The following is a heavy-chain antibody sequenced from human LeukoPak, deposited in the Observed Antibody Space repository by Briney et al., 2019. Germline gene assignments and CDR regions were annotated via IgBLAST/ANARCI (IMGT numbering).Heavy chain of an antibody. CDR3: AGQQLVIDY. CDR1: GFTFSSYS. V-gene: IGHV3-21*01. D-gene: IGHD6-13*01. J-gene: IGHJ4*02. CDR2: ISSSSSYI. Sequence: GGSLRLSCAASGFTFSSYSMNWVRQAPGKGLEWVSSISSSSSYIYYADSVKRRFTISRDNAKNSLYLQMNSLRAEDTAVYYCAGQQLVIDYWGQGTLVTVSS.